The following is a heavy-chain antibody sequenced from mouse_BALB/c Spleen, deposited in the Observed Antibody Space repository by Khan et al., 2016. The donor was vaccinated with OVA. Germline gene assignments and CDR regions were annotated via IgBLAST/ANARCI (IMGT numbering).Heavy chain of an antibody. CDR2: INPYNDGT. Sequence: EVQLQQPGPELVKPGASVKMSCKASGYTFTNYVLHWVKQQPGQGLEWIGYINPYNDGTKYNEKFKGKATLTSDKSSGTAYMELNSLTSEDSAVYYCSKYYGSRTWFAYWGQGTLVTVSA. D-gene: IGHD1-1*01. J-gene: IGHJ3*01. CDR1: GYTFTNYV. V-gene: IGHV1S136*01. CDR3: SKYYGSRTWFAY.